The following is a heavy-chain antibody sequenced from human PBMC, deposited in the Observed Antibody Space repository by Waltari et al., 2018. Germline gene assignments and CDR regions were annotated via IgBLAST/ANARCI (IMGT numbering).Heavy chain of an antibody. CDR1: GGSISSGSYY. CDR2: IYTSGST. J-gene: IGHJ4*02. D-gene: IGHD5-12*01. CDR3: ARGSGYDYGLVY. V-gene: IGHV4-61*02. Sequence: QVQLQESGPGLVKPSQTLSLTCTVSGGSISSGSYYWSWIRQPAGKGLEWIGRIYTSGSTNYNPSLKSRVTISVDTSKNQFSLKLSSVTAADTAVYYCARGSGYDYGLVYWGQGTLVTVSS.